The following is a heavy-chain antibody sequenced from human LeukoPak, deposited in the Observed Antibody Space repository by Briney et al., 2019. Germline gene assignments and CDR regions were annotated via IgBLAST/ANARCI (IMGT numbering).Heavy chain of an antibody. D-gene: IGHD1-1*01. J-gene: IGHJ5*02. CDR3: ARATTGTYNWFDP. CDR1: GGSFSGYY. Sequence: SETLSLTCAVYGGSFSGYYWSWIRQFPGKGLEWIGYIYYSGSTNYNPSLKSRVTISVDTSKNQFSLKLSSVTAADTAVYYCARATTGTYNWFDPWGQGTLVTVSS. CDR2: IYYSGST. V-gene: IGHV4-59*01.